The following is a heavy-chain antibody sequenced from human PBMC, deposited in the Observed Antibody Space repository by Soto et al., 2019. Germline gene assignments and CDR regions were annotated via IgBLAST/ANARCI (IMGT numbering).Heavy chain of an antibody. J-gene: IGHJ6*02. CDR2: IDHSGST. CDR1: GGSFSAYY. V-gene: IGHV4-34*01. D-gene: IGHD2-15*01. Sequence: SETLSLTCAVNGGSFSAYYWTWIRQPPGRGLEWIGEIDHSGSTNYNPSLESRVTISIDTAKNRFSLNVTSVTAADTAVYYCVRGLRYSGMDVWGQGTTVTASS. CDR3: VRGLRYSGMDV.